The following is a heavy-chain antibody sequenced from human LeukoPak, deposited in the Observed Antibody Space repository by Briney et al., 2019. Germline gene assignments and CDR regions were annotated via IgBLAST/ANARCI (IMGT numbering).Heavy chain of an antibody. CDR1: GFPFSDYY. Sequence: GGSLRLSCAASGFPFSDYYMSWIRQAPGKGLEGVSYISSSGSTIYYADSVKGRFTISRDNAKNSLYLQMNSLRAEDTAVYYCATYYGSGSYYRDYWGQGTLVTVSS. CDR2: ISSSGSTI. J-gene: IGHJ4*02. D-gene: IGHD3-10*01. V-gene: IGHV3-11*01. CDR3: ATYYGSGSYYRDY.